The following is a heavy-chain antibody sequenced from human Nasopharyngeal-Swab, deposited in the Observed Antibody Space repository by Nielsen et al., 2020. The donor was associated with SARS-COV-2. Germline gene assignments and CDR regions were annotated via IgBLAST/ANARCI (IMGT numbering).Heavy chain of an antibody. J-gene: IGHJ4*02. CDR3: ARGGQGTYYYDSSGYYGEYYFDY. CDR1: GFIFSDYS. CDR2: ISSSSSTI. D-gene: IGHD3-22*01. Sequence: GKSLKISCAASGFIFSDYSMNWVRQAPGKGLEWVSHISSSSSTIYYADSVKGRFIITRDNAKNSLYLQMDSLRAEDTAVYYCARGGQGTYYYDSSGYYGEYYFDYWGQGTLVTVSS. V-gene: IGHV3-48*01.